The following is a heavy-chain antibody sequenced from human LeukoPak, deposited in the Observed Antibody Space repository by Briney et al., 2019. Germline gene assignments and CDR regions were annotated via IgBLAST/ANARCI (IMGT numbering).Heavy chain of an antibody. J-gene: IGHJ4*02. V-gene: IGHV5-51*01. CDR2: IWPDDSDT. CDR3: ARHVGRVTTSYTRVDF. CDR1: GYSFTNYW. D-gene: IGHD3-16*01. Sequence: GESLKISCEGSGYSFTNYWIGWVRQMPGKGLEWMGIIWPDDSDTRYSPSFQGQVTISTDKSINTAYLKWSSLKASDTAMYYCARHVGRVTTSYTRVDFWGQGTLVTVSS.